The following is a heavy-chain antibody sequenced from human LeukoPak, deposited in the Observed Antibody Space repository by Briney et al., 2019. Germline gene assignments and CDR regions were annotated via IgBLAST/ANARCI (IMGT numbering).Heavy chain of an antibody. V-gene: IGHV4-34*01. CDR1: GGSFSGYY. CDR3: ARLRGHYYGSGSYYKENYYYYYMDV. Sequence: PSETLSLTCAVYGGSFSGYYWSWIRQPPGKGLEWIGEINHSGSTNYNPSLKSRVTISVDTSKNQFSLKLTSVTAADTAVYYCARLRGHYYGSGSYYKENYYYYYMDVWGKGTTVTISS. CDR2: INHSGST. J-gene: IGHJ6*03. D-gene: IGHD3-10*01.